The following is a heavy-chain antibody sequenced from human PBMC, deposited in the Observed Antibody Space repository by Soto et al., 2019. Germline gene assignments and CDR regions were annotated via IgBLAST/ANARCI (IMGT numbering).Heavy chain of an antibody. Sequence: ASVKVSCKASGYSFTGFYIHWVRQAPGQGLEWMGSIHPNTGGTNYAQNFQGRVTMTTATSISTAYMELSSLRSDDTAVYYCASTKYDSSAYYYWYLGLWGRGTLVTVSS. D-gene: IGHD3-22*01. V-gene: IGHV1-2*02. CDR3: ASTKYDSSAYYYWYLGL. CDR2: IHPNTGGT. CDR1: GYSFTGFY. J-gene: IGHJ2*01.